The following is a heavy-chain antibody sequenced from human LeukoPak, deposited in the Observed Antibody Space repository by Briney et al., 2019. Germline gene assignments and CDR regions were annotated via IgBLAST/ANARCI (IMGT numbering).Heavy chain of an antibody. Sequence: ASVKVSCKASGYTFTSYYMHWVRQAPGQGLEWMGWINPNSGGTNYAQKFQGRVTMTRDASISTAYMELSRLRSDDTAVYYCARAQWELFYFDYWGQGTLVTVSS. CDR3: ARAQWELFYFDY. V-gene: IGHV1-2*02. D-gene: IGHD1-26*01. CDR2: INPNSGGT. CDR1: GYTFTSYY. J-gene: IGHJ4*02.